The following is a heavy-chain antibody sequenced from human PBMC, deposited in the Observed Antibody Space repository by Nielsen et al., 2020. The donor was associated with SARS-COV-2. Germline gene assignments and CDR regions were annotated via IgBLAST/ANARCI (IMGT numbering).Heavy chain of an antibody. CDR1: GYTFTSYY. CDR2: INPSGGST. V-gene: IGHV1-46*01. CDR3: AKDSDFWSNYGVWFDP. D-gene: IGHD3-3*01. Sequence: ASVKVSCKASGYTFTSYYMHWVRQAPGQGLEWMGIINPSGGSTSYAQKFQGRVTMTRDTSTSTVYMELSSLRSEDTAIYYCAKDSDFWSNYGVWFDPWGQGTLVIVSS. J-gene: IGHJ5*02.